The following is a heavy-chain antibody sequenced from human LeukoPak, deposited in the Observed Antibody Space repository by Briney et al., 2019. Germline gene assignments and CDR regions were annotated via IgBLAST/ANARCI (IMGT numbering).Heavy chain of an antibody. CDR3: ARAPRRYFGVVAATPWGLDP. CDR1: GYTFTGYY. CDR2: INPNSGGT. V-gene: IGHV1-2*02. D-gene: IGHD2-15*01. Sequence: ASVKVSCKTSGYTFTGYYMHWVRQAPGQGLEWMGWINPNSGGTNYAQKFQGRVTMTRDTSISTAYMELSRLRSDDTAVYYCARAPRRYFGVVAATPWGLDPWGQGTLVTVSS. J-gene: IGHJ5*02.